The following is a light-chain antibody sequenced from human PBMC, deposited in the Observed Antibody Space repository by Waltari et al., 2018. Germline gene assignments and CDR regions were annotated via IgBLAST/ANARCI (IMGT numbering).Light chain of an antibody. CDR1: QRGLYSSNNKNY. Sequence: DIVMTQSPDSLAVSLGERATINCKSSQRGLYSSNNKNYLAWYQQKPGQPPKLLIYWASTRESGVPDRFSGSGSGTDFTLTISSLQAEDVAVYYCQQYYSTPPALTFGGGTKVEIK. J-gene: IGKJ4*01. V-gene: IGKV4-1*01. CDR2: WAS. CDR3: QQYYSTPPALT.